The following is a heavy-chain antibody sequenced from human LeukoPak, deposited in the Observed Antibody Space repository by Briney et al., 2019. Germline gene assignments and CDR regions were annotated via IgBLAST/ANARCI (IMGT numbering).Heavy chain of an antibody. Sequence: SGTLSLTCAVSGGSISSSNWWSWVRQPPGKGLEWIGEIYHSGSTNYNPPLKSRVTISVDKSKNHFSLKLSSVTAADTAVYYCGRHSDSLGYDFWGGHGANWFHPWGQGTLVTVSS. J-gene: IGHJ5*02. CDR1: GGSISSSNW. V-gene: IGHV4-4*02. CDR2: IYHSGST. D-gene: IGHD3-3*01. CDR3: GRHSDSLGYDFWGGHGANWFHP.